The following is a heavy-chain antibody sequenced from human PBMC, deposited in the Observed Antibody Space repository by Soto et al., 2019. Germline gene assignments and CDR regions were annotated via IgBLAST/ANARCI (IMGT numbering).Heavy chain of an antibody. J-gene: IGHJ3*02. V-gene: IGHV4-39*01. CDR2: IYYSGST. Sequence: SETLSLTCTVSGGSISSSSYYWGWIRQPPGKGLEWIGSIYYSGSTYYNPSLKSRVTISVDTSKNQFSLKLSSVTAADTAVYYCARLTTVTDAFDIWGQGTMVTVSS. D-gene: IGHD4-17*01. CDR1: GGSISSSSYY. CDR3: ARLTTVTDAFDI.